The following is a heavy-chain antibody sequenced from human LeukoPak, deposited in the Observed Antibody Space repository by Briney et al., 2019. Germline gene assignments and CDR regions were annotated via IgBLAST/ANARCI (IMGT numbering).Heavy chain of an antibody. CDR2: INPYGRGT. Sequence: PGGSLRLLCAASGFTFSNNWMHWLRRAPGKGLVWVSRINPYGRGTDYAHSVKGRFTISRDNAKNTLYLEMNSLRSEDTAVYYCAREVEELPTAMGVYYYYFMDVWGKGTTVTVSS. CDR3: AREVEELPTAMGVYYYYFMDV. CDR1: GFTFSNNW. V-gene: IGHV3-74*01. D-gene: IGHD2-21*02. J-gene: IGHJ6*03.